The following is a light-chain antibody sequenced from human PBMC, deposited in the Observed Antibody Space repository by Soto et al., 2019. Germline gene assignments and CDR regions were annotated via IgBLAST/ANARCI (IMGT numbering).Light chain of an antibody. V-gene: IGKV3-20*01. CDR3: QQYADSPET. Sequence: PGERGTLSCRASQSVGNNFLAWYQQKHGQAPRLLIYAATNRATGIPDRFSGSGSGTDFTLTISRLEPEDFAMYYCQQYADSPETFGPGTKVDIK. J-gene: IGKJ3*01. CDR2: AAT. CDR1: QSVGNNF.